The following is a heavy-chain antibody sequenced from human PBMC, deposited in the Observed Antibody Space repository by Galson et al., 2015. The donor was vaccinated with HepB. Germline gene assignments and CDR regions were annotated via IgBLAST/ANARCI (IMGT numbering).Heavy chain of an antibody. CDR1: GDSVSSNTAA. CDR2: TYYMSKGSN. J-gene: IGHJ6*02. V-gene: IGHV6-1*01. CDR3: ARDQYYERRSHYYVGGVWGMDV. D-gene: IGHD3-22*01. Sequence: CAISGDSVSSNTAAWYWIRKSPSRGLEWLGRTYYMSKGSNDYAQSEKSRITINAYTSNNQFSLHVRSVTPEDKAIYYCARDQYYERRSHYYVGGVWGMDVWGQDTTVTVSS.